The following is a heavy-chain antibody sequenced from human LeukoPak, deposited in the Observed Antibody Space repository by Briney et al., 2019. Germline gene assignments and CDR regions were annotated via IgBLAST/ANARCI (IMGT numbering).Heavy chain of an antibody. CDR2: TYYRSEWYN. CDR3: ARVGASHGRGAFDI. J-gene: IGHJ3*02. D-gene: IGHD3-16*01. Sequence: SETLSLTCTVSGGSISSGGYYWHWIRQSPSRGLEWLGRTYYRSEWYNDYAVSVKSRITINPDTSKNQFSLQLNSVTPEDTAVYYCARVGASHGRGAFDIWGQGTMVTVSS. V-gene: IGHV6-1*01. CDR1: GGSISSGG.